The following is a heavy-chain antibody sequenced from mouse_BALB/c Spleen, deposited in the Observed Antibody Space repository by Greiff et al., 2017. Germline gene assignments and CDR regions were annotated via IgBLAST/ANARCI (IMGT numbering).Heavy chain of an antibody. CDR2: INPSNGGT. V-gene: IGHV1S81*02. D-gene: IGHD2-3*01. CDR3: TREVYDGPFAY. CDR1: GYTFTSYY. J-gene: IGHJ3*01. Sequence: VQLQQPGAELVKPGASVKLSCKASGYTFTSYYMYWVKQRPGQGLEWIGGINPSNGGTNFNEKFKSKATLTVDKSSSTAYMQLSSLTSEDSAVYYCTREVYDGPFAYWGQGTLVTVSA.